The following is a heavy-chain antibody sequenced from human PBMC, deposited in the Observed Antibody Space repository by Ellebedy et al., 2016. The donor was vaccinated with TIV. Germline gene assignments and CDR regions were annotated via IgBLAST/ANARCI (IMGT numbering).Heavy chain of an antibody. D-gene: IGHD5-18*01. Sequence: GESLKISCAASGFTFSPYAMAWVRQTPGKGLEWVSGIVGSGAQNYADSVKGRFTISRDNSKRTVDLQMNSLRAEDTAVYFCAKDRTPGDGYWVFDNWGQGTLVSVSS. V-gene: IGHV3-23*01. CDR3: AKDRTPGDGYWVFDN. CDR1: GFTFSPYA. J-gene: IGHJ4*02. CDR2: IVGSGA.